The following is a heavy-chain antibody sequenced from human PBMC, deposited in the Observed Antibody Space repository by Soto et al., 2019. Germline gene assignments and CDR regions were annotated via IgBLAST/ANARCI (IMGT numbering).Heavy chain of an antibody. CDR3: ARVGKVSYDFWSGYPRFDP. J-gene: IGHJ5*02. V-gene: IGHV4-59*01. CDR2: IYYSGST. D-gene: IGHD3-3*01. Sequence: SETLSLTCTLSGVSISSYYSSWIRQPPGKGLEWIGYIYYSGSTNYNPSLKSRVTISVDTSKNQFSLKLSSVTAAGTAVYYCARVGKVSYDFWSGYPRFDPWGQGTLVTVSS. CDR1: GVSISSYY.